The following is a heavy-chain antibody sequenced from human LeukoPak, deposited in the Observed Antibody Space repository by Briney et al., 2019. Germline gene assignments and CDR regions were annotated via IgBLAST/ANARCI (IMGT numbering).Heavy chain of an antibody. J-gene: IGHJ6*03. CDR3: ARLGYCSSTSCYSFYYMDV. CDR1: GGSLSTYY. D-gene: IGHD2-2*01. V-gene: IGHV4-59*01. CDR2: IYYSGST. Sequence: PSETLSLTCSVSGGSLSTYYWNWIRQSPGKGLEWIGYIYYSGSTNYNPSLKSRVIISVDTSKNQISLQLSSVTAADTAVYYCARLGYCSSTSCYSFYYMDVWGKGTTVTISS.